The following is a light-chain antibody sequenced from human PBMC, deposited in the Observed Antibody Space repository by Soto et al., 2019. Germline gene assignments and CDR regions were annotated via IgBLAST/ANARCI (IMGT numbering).Light chain of an antibody. Sequence: QLVLTQPRSVSASPGQSVTISCTGTTNDVGYYKYVSWYQHHPGKAPKLMIFDVTQRPSGVPDRFSGSKSGNTASLTISGLQAEDEADYYCCSYAGSYTYVFGSGTKLTVL. V-gene: IGLV2-11*01. CDR3: CSYAGSYTYV. CDR1: TNDVGYYKY. CDR2: DVT. J-gene: IGLJ1*01.